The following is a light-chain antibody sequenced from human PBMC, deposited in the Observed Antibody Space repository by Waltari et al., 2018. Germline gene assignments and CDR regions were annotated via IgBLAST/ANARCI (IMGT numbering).Light chain of an antibody. Sequence: DIEMTQSPPTLSASVGDRVTISCRASRNIREWLAWYRQRPGTAPELLISKASVLETGVPSRFSGRASAAEFTLTISSLQPDDVATYYCQQYYTSSQTFGHGTKVEIK. J-gene: IGKJ1*01. CDR3: QQYYTSSQT. CDR2: KAS. CDR1: RNIREW. V-gene: IGKV1-5*03.